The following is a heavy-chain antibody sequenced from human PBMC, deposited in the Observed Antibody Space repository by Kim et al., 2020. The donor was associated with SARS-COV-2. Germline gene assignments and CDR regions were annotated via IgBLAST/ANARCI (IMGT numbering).Heavy chain of an antibody. D-gene: IGHD3-16*01. CDR2: T. J-gene: IGHJ4*02. CDR3: ARLGGLGQADS. Sequence: TYSNPSLKSRVTISVDTSKNQFSLKLSSVTAADTAVYYCARLGGLGQADSWGQGTLVTVSS. V-gene: IGHV4-39*01.